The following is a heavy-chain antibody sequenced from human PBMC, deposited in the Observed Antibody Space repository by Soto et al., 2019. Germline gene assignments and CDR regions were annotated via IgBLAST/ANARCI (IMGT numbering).Heavy chain of an antibody. D-gene: IGHD3-16*01. CDR1: GGTFSSYA. CDR2: IIPIFGTA. Sequence: QVQLVQSGAEVKKPGSSVKVSCKASGGTFSSYAISWVRQAPGQGLEWIGGIIPIFGTANYAQKFQGRVTITADESTSTACMGLSSQRSEDTAVDYWATRPMPITPFYAYGMDVWGQGTTVTVSS. CDR3: ATRPMPITPFYAYGMDV. J-gene: IGHJ6*02. V-gene: IGHV1-69*12.